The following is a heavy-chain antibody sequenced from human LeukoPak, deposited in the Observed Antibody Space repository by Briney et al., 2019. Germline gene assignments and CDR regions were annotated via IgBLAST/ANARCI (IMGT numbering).Heavy chain of an antibody. CDR3: ARATRIVVVPAATPFDY. CDR1: GGSISSYY. Sequence: SETLSLTCTVSGGSISSYYWSWIRQPPGKGLEWIGYFYYSGSTNYNPSLKSRVAISVDTSKNQFSLKLSSVTAADTAVYYCARATRIVVVPAATPFDYWGQGTLVTVSS. J-gene: IGHJ4*02. CDR2: FYYSGST. D-gene: IGHD2-2*01. V-gene: IGHV4-59*12.